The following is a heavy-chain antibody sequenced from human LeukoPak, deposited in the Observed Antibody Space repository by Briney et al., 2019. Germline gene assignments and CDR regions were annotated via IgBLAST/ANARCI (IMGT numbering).Heavy chain of an antibody. J-gene: IGHJ5*02. CDR2: IKQDGSEK. Sequence: GGSLRLSCAASGFTFSSYAMSWVRQAPGKGLEWVANIKQDGSEKYYVDSVKGRFTISRDNAKNSLYLQMNSLRAEDTAVYYCARPRQQWLVRGWFDPWGQGTLVTVSS. CDR3: ARPRQQWLVRGWFDP. V-gene: IGHV3-7*01. CDR1: GFTFSSYA. D-gene: IGHD6-19*01.